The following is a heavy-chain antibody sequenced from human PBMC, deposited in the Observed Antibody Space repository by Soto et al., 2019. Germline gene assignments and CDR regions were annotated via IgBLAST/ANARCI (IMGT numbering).Heavy chain of an antibody. V-gene: IGHV2-26*01. CDR1: GFSLSNARMG. CDR3: ARISSSWKNDAFDI. J-gene: IGHJ3*02. Sequence: QVTLKESGPVLVKPTETLTLTCTVSGFSLSNARMGVSWIRQPPGKALEWLAHIFSNDEKSYSTSLKSRLTISKDTSKSQVVLTMTNMDPADTATYFCARISSSWKNDAFDIWGQGTMVTVSS. D-gene: IGHD6-13*01. CDR2: IFSNDEK.